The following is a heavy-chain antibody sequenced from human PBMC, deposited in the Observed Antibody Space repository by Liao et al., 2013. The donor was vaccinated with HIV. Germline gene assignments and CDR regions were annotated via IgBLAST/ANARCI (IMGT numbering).Heavy chain of an antibody. CDR1: GGSISSYY. J-gene: IGHJ3*02. Sequence: QVQLVQWGPGLVKPSETLSLTCTVSGGSISSYYWSWIRQPAGKGLEWIGRAYISGSTNYSPSLKSRVTMSVDTSKNQFSLKLKSVTAADTAVYYCARDRYYYDISGYYAFDIWGQGTMVTVSS. D-gene: IGHD3-22*01. CDR2: AYISGST. CDR3: ARDRYYYDISGYYAFDI. V-gene: IGHV4-4*07.